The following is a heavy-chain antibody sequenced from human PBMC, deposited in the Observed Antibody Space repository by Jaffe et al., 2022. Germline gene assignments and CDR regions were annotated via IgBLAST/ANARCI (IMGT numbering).Heavy chain of an antibody. J-gene: IGHJ3*02. V-gene: IGHV3-48*03. D-gene: IGHD3-9*01. CDR3: ARAKQYYYDILTGYYESYDAFDI. Sequence: EVQLVESGGGLVQPGGSLRLSCAASGFTFSSYEMNWVRQAPGKGLEWVSYISSSGSTIYYADSVKGRFTISRDNAKNSLYLQMNSLRAEDTAVYYCARAKQYYYDILTGYYESYDAFDIWGQGTMVTVSS. CDR2: ISSSGSTI. CDR1: GFTFSSYE.